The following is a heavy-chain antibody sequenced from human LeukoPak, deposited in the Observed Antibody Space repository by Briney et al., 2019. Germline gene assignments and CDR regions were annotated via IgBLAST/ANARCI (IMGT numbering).Heavy chain of an antibody. CDR1: GFTFSSYG. Sequence: GGSLRLSCAVSGFTFSSYGMHWVRQAPGKGLEWVAVISYDGSNKNYADSVKGRFTISRDNSKNTLYLQMNSLRPEDTAVYYCAKVGYCSGGSCHYYYYGMDVWGQGTTVTVSS. CDR2: ISYDGSNK. J-gene: IGHJ6*02. CDR3: AKVGYCSGGSCHYYYYGMDV. V-gene: IGHV3-30*18. D-gene: IGHD2-15*01.